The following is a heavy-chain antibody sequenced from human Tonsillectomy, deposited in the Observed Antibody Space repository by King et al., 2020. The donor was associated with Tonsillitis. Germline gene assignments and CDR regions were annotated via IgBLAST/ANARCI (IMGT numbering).Heavy chain of an antibody. CDR3: AREFDYGDSIALDY. CDR1: GFTVSTNF. CDR2: VYIVGVT. Sequence: DVQLVESGGGLVQPGGSLRFSCAVPGFTVSTNFMIWFRQAQGKGLNWVPLVYIVGVTYYADSVKGRFTIPGHSPKNTFDLQMNSLRPEDTAVYYCAREFDYGDSIALDYWGQGTLVTVSS. D-gene: IGHD4-17*01. V-gene: IGHV3-53*04. J-gene: IGHJ4*02.